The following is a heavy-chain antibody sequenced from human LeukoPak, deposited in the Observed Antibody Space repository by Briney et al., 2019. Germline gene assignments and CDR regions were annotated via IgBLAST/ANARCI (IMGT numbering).Heavy chain of an antibody. CDR2: IYTSGST. CDR1: GGSISSYY. Sequence: PSETLFLTCTVSGGSISSYYWSWIRQPAGKGLEWIGRIYTSGSTNYNPSLKSRVTMSVDTSKNQFSLKLSSVTAADTAVYYCARDLAYGSGMGYFDYWGQGTLVTVSS. J-gene: IGHJ4*02. CDR3: ARDLAYGSGMGYFDY. V-gene: IGHV4-4*07. D-gene: IGHD3-10*01.